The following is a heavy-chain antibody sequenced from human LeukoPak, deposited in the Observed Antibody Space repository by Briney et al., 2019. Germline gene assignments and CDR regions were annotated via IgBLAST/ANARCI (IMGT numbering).Heavy chain of an antibody. J-gene: IGHJ4*02. D-gene: IGHD1-26*01. CDR2: IKSKTDGGTT. V-gene: IGHV3-15*01. CDR1: GFTFSNAW. Sequence: GGSLRLSCAASGFTFSNAWMIWVRQAPGKGLEWVGRIKSKTDGGTTDYAAPVKGRFSISRDDSKNTLYLQMISLKTEDTAVYYCTPVVGVGGTVDCWGQGTLVTVSS. CDR3: TPVVGVGGTVDC.